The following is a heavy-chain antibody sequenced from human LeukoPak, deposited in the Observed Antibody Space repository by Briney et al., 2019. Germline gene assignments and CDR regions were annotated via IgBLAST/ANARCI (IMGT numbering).Heavy chain of an antibody. CDR1: GGSISSYY. Sequence: SETLSLTCTVSGGSISSYYWSWIRQPPGKGLEWIGYIYYSGSTNYNPSLKSRVTISVDTSKNQFSLKLSSVTAADTAVYYCAREWSSLDAFDIWGQGTMVTVSS. J-gene: IGHJ3*02. CDR3: AREWSSLDAFDI. CDR2: IYYSGST. D-gene: IGHD6-13*01. V-gene: IGHV4-59*01.